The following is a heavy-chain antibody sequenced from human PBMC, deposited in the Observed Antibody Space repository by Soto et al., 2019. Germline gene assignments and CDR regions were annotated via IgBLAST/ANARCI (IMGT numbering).Heavy chain of an antibody. CDR2: IYYSGST. V-gene: IGHV4-31*03. J-gene: IGHJ5*02. CDR1: GGSISSGGYY. Sequence: SETLSLTCTVSGGSISSGGYYWSWIRQHPGKGLEWIGYIYYSGSTYYNPSLKSRVTISVDTSKNQFSLKLSSVTAADTAVYYCARVNPRRTRYYYDCSCYAHNDDWYDPRGQGTPVTVSS. CDR3: ARVNPRRTRYYYDCSCYAHNDDWYDP. D-gene: IGHD3-22*01.